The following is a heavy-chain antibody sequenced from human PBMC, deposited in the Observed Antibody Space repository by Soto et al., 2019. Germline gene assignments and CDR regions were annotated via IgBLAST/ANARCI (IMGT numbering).Heavy chain of an antibody. J-gene: IGHJ6*02. Sequence: SETLSLTCNVSGGPIRSYYWSWVRQPAGKPLEWIGRIYTSGSTNYNPSLKSRVSMSVDTSKNQFSLEVTSVTAADTAVYYCAREGASGFGMDVWGQGNTVTV. V-gene: IGHV4-4*07. CDR1: GGPIRSYY. D-gene: IGHD1-26*01. CDR2: IYTSGST. CDR3: AREGASGFGMDV.